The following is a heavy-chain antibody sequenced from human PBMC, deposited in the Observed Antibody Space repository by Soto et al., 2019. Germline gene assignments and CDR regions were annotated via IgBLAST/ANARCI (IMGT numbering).Heavy chain of an antibody. D-gene: IGHD3-9*01. Sequence: SETLSLTCSVSGGSVSSGSYYWGWIRQPPEKGLEWIGYIYYSGSTNYIPSLKSRVTISVDTSKNQFSLKLTSMTAADAAVYYCARAISTGYNILTGYYMDYWGQGSLVTVSS. CDR2: IYYSGST. V-gene: IGHV4-61*01. J-gene: IGHJ4*02. CDR3: ARAISTGYNILTGYYMDY. CDR1: GGSVSSGSYY.